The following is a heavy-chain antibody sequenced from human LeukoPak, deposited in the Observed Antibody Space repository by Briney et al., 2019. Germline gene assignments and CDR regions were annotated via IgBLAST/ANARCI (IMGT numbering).Heavy chain of an antibody. V-gene: IGHV3-23*01. CDR1: GFTFSIYA. J-gene: IGHJ4*02. Sequence: GGSLRLSCAPWGFTFSIYAMSGVPQAPGKGLEGVSGISGSGGSTYYVDSVKGRLTISRDNSKNTLYTPMNSHRAEARAVYYCPKGIAVAATGPFDHWVQGTLVTVSS. D-gene: IGHD6-19*01. CDR2: ISGSGGST. CDR3: PKGIAVAATGPFDH.